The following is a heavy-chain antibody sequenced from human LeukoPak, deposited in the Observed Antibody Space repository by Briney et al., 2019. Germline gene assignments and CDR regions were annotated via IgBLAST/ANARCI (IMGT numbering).Heavy chain of an antibody. CDR3: ARVALGQLYLFDY. CDR2: IYDSGST. J-gene: IGHJ4*02. CDR1: GGSISSSSYY. Sequence: PSETLSLTCTVSGGSISSSSYYWSWIWQPPGKGLEWIGDIYDSGSTKYNPSLKSRVTISVDTSKNQFSLKLSSVTAADTAVYYCARVALGQLYLFDYWGQGTLVTVSS. V-gene: IGHV4-61*01. D-gene: IGHD3-16*01.